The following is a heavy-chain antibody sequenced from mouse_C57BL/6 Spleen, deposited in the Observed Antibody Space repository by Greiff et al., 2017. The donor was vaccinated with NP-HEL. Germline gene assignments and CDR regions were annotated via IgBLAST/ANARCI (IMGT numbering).Heavy chain of an antibody. V-gene: IGHV1-82*01. CDR2: IYPGGGDT. Sequence: QVQLQQSGPELVKPGASVKISCKASGYAFSSSWMNWVKQRPGKGLEWIGRIYPGGGDTNYNGKFKGKATLTADKSSSTAYMQLSSLTSVDSGVYFCARKGGDYWGQGTTLTVSS. CDR3: ARKGGDY. CDR1: GYAFSSSW. J-gene: IGHJ2*01.